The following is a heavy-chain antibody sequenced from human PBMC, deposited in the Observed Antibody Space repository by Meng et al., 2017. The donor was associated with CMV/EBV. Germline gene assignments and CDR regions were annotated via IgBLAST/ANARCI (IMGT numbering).Heavy chain of an antibody. Sequence: GESLKISCAASGFTFSNAWMSWVRQAPGKGLEWVGRIKSKTDGGTTDYAAPVKGRFTISRDDSKNTLYLQMNSLKTEDTAVYYCTTAAYYDFWRGYYLNYFDYWGQGTLVTVSS. CDR1: GFTFSNAW. CDR2: IKSKTDGGTT. D-gene: IGHD3-3*01. CDR3: TTAAYYDFWRGYYLNYFDY. J-gene: IGHJ4*02. V-gene: IGHV3-15*01.